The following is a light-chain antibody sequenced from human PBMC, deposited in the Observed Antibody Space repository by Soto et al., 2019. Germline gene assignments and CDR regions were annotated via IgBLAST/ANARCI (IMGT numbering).Light chain of an antibody. Sequence: QSALTQPASVSGSPGQSITISCTGTSSDVGGYNSVSWYQQHPGKAPKLMIYEVSNRPSGVSNRFSGSKSGNTASLTISGLQAEDEADYHCSSYRSSSDVVFGGGTKLTV. V-gene: IGLV2-14*01. CDR1: SSDVGGYNS. CDR3: SSYRSSSDVV. CDR2: EVS. J-gene: IGLJ2*01.